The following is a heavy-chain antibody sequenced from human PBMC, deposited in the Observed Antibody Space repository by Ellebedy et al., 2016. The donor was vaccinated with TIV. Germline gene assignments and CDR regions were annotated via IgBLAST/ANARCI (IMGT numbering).Heavy chain of an antibody. CDR2: IYYSGST. CDR1: GGSISSYY. CDR3: ASQGDYGPPPYWYFDL. V-gene: IGHV4-59*01. J-gene: IGHJ2*01. D-gene: IGHD4-17*01. Sequence: SETLSLTXPVSGGSISSYYWSWIRQLPGKGLEWIGYIYYSGSTNYNPPLKSRVTISVDTSKNQFSLKLSSVTAADTAVYHCASQGDYGPPPYWYFDLWGRGTLVTVSS.